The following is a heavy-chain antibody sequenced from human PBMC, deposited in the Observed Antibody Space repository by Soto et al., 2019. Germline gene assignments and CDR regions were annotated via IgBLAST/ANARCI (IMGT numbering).Heavy chain of an antibody. V-gene: IGHV1-69*04. CDR2: IIPILGIA. D-gene: IGHD6-13*01. CDR3: ARDMSIAAAGNWFDP. J-gene: IGHJ5*02. Sequence: SVKVSCKASGCTFGSYTISWVRQAPGQGLEWMGRIIPILGIANYAQKFQGRVTITADKSTSTAYMELSSLRSEDTAVYYCARDMSIAAAGNWFDPWGQGTLVTVSS. CDR1: GCTFGSYT.